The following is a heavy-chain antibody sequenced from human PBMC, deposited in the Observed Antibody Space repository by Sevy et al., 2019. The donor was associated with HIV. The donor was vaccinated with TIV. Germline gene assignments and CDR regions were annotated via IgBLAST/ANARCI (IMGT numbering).Heavy chain of an antibody. CDR3: ARDLRVPAAPYAFDI. CDR1: GYTFTGYY. D-gene: IGHD2-2*01. Sequence: ASVKVSCKASGYTFTGYYMHWVRQAPGQGLEWMGWINPNSGGTNYAQKFQGRVTMTRDTSIRTAYMELSRLRSDDTAVYYCARDLRVPAAPYAFDIWGQGTMVTVSS. V-gene: IGHV1-2*02. CDR2: INPNSGGT. J-gene: IGHJ3*02.